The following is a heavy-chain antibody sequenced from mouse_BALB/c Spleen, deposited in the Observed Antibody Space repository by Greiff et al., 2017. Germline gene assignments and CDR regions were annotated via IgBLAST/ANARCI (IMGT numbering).Heavy chain of an antibody. CDR1: GYTFSSYW. J-gene: IGHJ3*01. Sequence: QVQLQQSGAELMKPGASVKISCKATGYTFSSYWIEWVKQRPGHGLEWIGEILPGSGSTNYNEKFKGKATFTADTSSNTAYMQLSSLTSEDSAVYYCARGEIYGAYWGQGTLVTVSA. V-gene: IGHV1-9*01. D-gene: IGHD1-1*01. CDR2: ILPGSGST. CDR3: ARGEIYGAY.